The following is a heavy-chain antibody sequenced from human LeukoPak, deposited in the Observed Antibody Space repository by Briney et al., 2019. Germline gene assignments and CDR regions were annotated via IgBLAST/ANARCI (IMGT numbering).Heavy chain of an antibody. CDR3: AKDYYDSSGNHAFDI. CDR1: GFTFSSYG. CDR2: ISGSGGST. Sequence: GGSLRLSCAASGFTFSSYGMSWVRQAPGKGLEWVSAISGSGGSTYYADSVKGRFTISRDNSKNTVYLQMNSLRAEDTAVYYCAKDYYDSSGNHAFDIWGQGTMVTVSS. J-gene: IGHJ3*02. D-gene: IGHD3-22*01. V-gene: IGHV3-23*01.